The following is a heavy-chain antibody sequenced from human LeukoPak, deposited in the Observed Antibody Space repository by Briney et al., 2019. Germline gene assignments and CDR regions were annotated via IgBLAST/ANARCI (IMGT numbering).Heavy chain of an antibody. J-gene: IGHJ4*02. Sequence: SVKVSCKASGGTFSSYAISWVRQAPGPGLEWMGGIIPIFGTANYAQKFQGRVTITADESTSTAYMELSSLRSEDTAVYYCAPSPDTAMVKWGQGTLVTVSS. CDR3: APSPDTAMVK. CDR1: GGTFSSYA. CDR2: IIPIFGTA. D-gene: IGHD5-18*01. V-gene: IGHV1-69*13.